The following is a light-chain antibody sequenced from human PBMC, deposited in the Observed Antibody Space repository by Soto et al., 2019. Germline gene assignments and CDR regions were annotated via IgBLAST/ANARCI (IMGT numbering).Light chain of an antibody. Sequence: QSALTQPASVSGSPGQSITISCTGTSSDVGSYNLVSWYQQHPGKAPKLMIYEVSKRPSGVSNRFSGSKSGNTASLTISGLQAEDEADYYCCSYAGSSLVVFGGGTNLTVL. CDR3: CSYAGSSLVV. J-gene: IGLJ2*01. V-gene: IGLV2-23*02. CDR1: SSDVGSYNL. CDR2: EVS.